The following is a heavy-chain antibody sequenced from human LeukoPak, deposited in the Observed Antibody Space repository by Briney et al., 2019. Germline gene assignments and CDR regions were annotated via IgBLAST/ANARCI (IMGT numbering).Heavy chain of an antibody. CDR1: GGSISSSSYY. V-gene: IGHV4-39*07. Sequence: SETLSLTCTVSGGSISSSSYYWGWIRQPPGKGLEWIGSIYYSGSTYYNPSLKSRVTISVDTSKNQFSLKLSSVTAADTAVYYCARAPISMVRGVIRLTGAFDIWGQGTMVTVSS. CDR2: IYYSGST. J-gene: IGHJ3*02. D-gene: IGHD3-10*01. CDR3: ARAPISMVRGVIRLTGAFDI.